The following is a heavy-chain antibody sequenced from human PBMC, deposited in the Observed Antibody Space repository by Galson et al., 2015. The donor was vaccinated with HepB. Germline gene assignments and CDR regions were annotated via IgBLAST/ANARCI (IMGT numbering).Heavy chain of an antibody. CDR2: IRNDGSNK. CDR1: GFTFSSYG. D-gene: IGHD2-15*01. V-gene: IGHV3-30*02. Sequence: SLRLSCAASGFTFSSYGMHWVRQAPGKGLEWVASIRNDGSNKNYADYVKGRFTITRDTSKNTLYLQMTSLRAEDTAIFYCARDDLYCSGGSCYLGYYGMDVWGLGTTVTVSS. CDR3: ARDDLYCSGGSCYLGYYGMDV. J-gene: IGHJ6*02.